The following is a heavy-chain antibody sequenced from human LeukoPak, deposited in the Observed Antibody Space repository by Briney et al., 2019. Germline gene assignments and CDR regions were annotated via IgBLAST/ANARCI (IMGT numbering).Heavy chain of an antibody. V-gene: IGHV3-43*02. Sequence: GGSLRLSCAASGFTFDDYAMHWVRQAPGKGLEWVSLISGDGGSTYYADSVKGRFTISRDNSKSSQYLQMNSLRTEDTALYYCAKEGYVNYGMDVWGQGTTVTVSS. CDR3: AKEGYVNYGMDV. CDR2: ISGDGGST. CDR1: GFTFDDYA. J-gene: IGHJ6*02. D-gene: IGHD5-12*01.